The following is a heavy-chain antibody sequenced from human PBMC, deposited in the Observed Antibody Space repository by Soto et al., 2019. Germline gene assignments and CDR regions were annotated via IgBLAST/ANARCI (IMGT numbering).Heavy chain of an antibody. CDR2: IVVGSGNT. CDR3: ARVPLRCSGGSCYSTPEYYFDY. CDR1: GFTSTSSA. Sequence: SVKVSCKAYGFTSTSSAVQCVRQARGQRLEWIGWIVVGSGNTNYAQKFQERVTITRDMSTSTAYMELSSLRSEDTAVYYCARVPLRCSGGSCYSTPEYYFDYWGQGTLVTVSS. J-gene: IGHJ4*02. D-gene: IGHD2-15*01. V-gene: IGHV1-58*01.